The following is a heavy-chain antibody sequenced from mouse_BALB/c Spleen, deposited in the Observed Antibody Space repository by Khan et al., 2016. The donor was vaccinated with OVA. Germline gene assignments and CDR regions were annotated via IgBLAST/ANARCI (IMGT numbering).Heavy chain of an antibody. CDR2: INPSTGYT. CDR3: ARRGLGGNFAY. CDR1: GYTFTTYW. D-gene: IGHD1-1*02. J-gene: IGHJ3*01. V-gene: IGHV1-7*01. Sequence: QVQLQESGAELAKPGASVKMSCKASGYTFTTYWMHWVKQRPGQGLEWIGYINPSTGYTEYNQKFKDKATLTTDKSSSTAYMQLGSLTSEDSAVYYCARRGLGGNFAYWGQGTMLTVSS.